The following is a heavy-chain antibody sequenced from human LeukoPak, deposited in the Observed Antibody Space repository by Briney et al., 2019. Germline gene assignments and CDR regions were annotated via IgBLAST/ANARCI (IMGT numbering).Heavy chain of an antibody. CDR1: GYTFTGYY. CDR2: INPNSGGT. Sequence: ASVKVPCKASGYTFTGYYMHWVRQAPGQGLEWMGWINPNSGGTNYAQKFQGRVTMTRDTSISTAYMELSRLRSDDTAVYYCATSSVDTAMGYFDYWGQGTLVTVSS. J-gene: IGHJ4*02. V-gene: IGHV1-2*02. CDR3: ATSSVDTAMGYFDY. D-gene: IGHD5-18*01.